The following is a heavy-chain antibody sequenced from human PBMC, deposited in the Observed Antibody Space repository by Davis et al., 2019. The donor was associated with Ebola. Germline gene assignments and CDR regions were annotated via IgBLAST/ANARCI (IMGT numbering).Heavy chain of an antibody. D-gene: IGHD5-12*01. CDR1: GYTFTNYY. CDR2: INPNHCRT. V-gene: IGHV1-46*03. CDR3: TTPGGQDSGYDVFDI. Sequence: SVNVSRKASGYTFTNYYMHWLRQAPGQGLEWMGMINPNHCRTIYAQKFQGRVTVTRHTSTTTVYMDLSSLRSEDTALYYCTTPGGQDSGYDVFDIWGQGTMVTVSS. J-gene: IGHJ3*02.